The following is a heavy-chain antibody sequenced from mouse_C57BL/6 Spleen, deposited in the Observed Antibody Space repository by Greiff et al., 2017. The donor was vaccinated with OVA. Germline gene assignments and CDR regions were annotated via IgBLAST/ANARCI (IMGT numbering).Heavy chain of an antibody. CDR2: ISNGGGST. V-gene: IGHV5-12*01. J-gene: IGHJ1*03. Sequence: EVQLVESGGGLVQPGGSLKLSCAASGFTFSDYYMYWVRQTPEKRLEWVAYISNGGGSTYYPDTVKGRFTISRDNAKNTLYLQMSRLKSEDTAMYYCARLNYWYFDVWGTGTTVTVSS. CDR3: ARLNYWYFDV. CDR1: GFTFSDYY.